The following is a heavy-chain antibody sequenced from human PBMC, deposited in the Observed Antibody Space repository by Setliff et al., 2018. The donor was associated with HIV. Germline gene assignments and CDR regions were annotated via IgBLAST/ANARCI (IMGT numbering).Heavy chain of an antibody. J-gene: IGHJ4*02. Sequence: GGSLRLSCAASGFTLSNYWMSWVRQAPGKGLEWVANIKQDGSEKYYVDSVKGRFTISRDNAKNSLYLQMISLRVEDTAVYYCVREAYRLPWIDNWGQGTLVTVSS. V-gene: IGHV3-7*03. D-gene: IGHD1-1*01. CDR2: IKQDGSEK. CDR3: VREAYRLPWIDN. CDR1: GFTLSNYW.